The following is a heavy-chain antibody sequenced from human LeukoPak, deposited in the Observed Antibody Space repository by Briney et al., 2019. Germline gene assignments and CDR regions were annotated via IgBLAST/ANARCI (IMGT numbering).Heavy chain of an antibody. CDR1: GFTFSSFR. V-gene: IGHV3-21*01. J-gene: IGHJ4*02. CDR2: ISSSSSYI. D-gene: IGHD3-9*01. CDR3: ARGADILTGYVTFDY. Sequence: GGPLRLSCAASGFTFSSFRMNWLRQAPGKGLEWVSSISSSSSYIYYADSVKGRFTISRDNAKNSLYLQMNSLRAEDTAVYYCARGADILTGYVTFDYWGQGSPVTVSS.